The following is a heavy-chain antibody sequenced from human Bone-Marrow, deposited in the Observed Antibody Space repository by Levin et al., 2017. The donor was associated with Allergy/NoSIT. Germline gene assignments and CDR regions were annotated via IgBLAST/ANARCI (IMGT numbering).Heavy chain of an antibody. CDR2: IYYTGRT. D-gene: IGHD1-26*01. CDR3: ARDDTVGYLDS. Sequence: AGGSLRLSCNVSGGSIRSYHWTWVRQPPGKGLEWIGYIYYTGRTNYNPSLKSRVSISVDASKKQFSLNLRSVTAADTAIYYCARDDTVGYLDSWGQGILVTVSS. V-gene: IGHV4-59*01. CDR1: GGSIRSYH. J-gene: IGHJ5*01.